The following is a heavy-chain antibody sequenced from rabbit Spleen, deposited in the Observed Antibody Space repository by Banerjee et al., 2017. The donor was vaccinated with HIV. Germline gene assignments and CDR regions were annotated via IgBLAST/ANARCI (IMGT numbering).Heavy chain of an antibody. J-gene: IGHJ4*01. V-gene: IGHV1S40*01. CDR1: GFSFSSGYD. D-gene: IGHD3-1*01. Sequence: QQLVESGGGLVKPGASLTLTCKASGFSFSSGYDMCWVRQAPGKGLEWIGYIYSTIHYTYYANWAKGRFTISRTSSTTVTLQMTSLTAADTATYFCARDLASVVGWNFGLWGQGTLVTVS. CDR3: ARDLASVVGWNFGL. CDR2: IYSTIHYT.